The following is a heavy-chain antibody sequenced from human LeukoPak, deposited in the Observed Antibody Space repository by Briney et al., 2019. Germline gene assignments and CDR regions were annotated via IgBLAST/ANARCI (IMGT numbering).Heavy chain of an antibody. D-gene: IGHD1-1*01. Sequence: GGSLRLSCTTSGFTFSSYGMHWVRQAPGKGLEWVAVIPYYGSNEHYADSVRGRFTISRDNSKNTLFLQMNSLRPEDTAVYYCAKELEAFETSACDYRGQGTLVIVSS. CDR3: AKELEAFETSACDY. J-gene: IGHJ4*02. V-gene: IGHV3-30*18. CDR1: GFTFSSYG. CDR2: IPYYGSNE.